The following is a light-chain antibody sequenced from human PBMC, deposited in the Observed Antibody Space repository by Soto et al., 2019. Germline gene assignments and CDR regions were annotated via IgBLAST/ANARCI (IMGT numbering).Light chain of an antibody. V-gene: IGKV3-15*01. CDR3: QQYNNWPRT. CDR1: QSVASA. Sequence: EIVMTQSPATLSVSPGERVTLSCRASQSVASALAWYQQRPGLAPRLLIYGASTRPTGVSPRFSGTGSGTEFNLTISGLQSEDFAVYCCQQYNNWPRTLGQGTKVEV. CDR2: GAS. J-gene: IGKJ1*01.